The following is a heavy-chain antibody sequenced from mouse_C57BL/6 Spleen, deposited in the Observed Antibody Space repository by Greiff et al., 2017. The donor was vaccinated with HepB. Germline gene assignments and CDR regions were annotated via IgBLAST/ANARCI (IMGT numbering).Heavy chain of an antibody. CDR3: TNYYGSSSAYYFDY. CDR2: IDPETGGT. J-gene: IGHJ2*01. CDR1: GYTFTDYE. D-gene: IGHD1-1*01. V-gene: IGHV1-15*01. Sequence: VQLQQSGAELVRPGASVTLSCKASGYTFTDYEMHWVKQTPVHGLEWIGAIDPETGGTAYNQKFKGKAILTADKSSSTAYMELRSLTSEDSAVYYCTNYYGSSSAYYFDYWGQGTTLTVSS.